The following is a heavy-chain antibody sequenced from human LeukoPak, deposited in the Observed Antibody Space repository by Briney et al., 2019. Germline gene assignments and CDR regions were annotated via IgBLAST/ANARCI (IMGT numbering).Heavy chain of an antibody. Sequence: GSSVKVSCKASGGTFSSYAISWVRQAPGQGLEWMGGIIPIFGTANYAQKFQGRVTITADESTSTAYMELSRLRSEDTAVYYCARDALGCSGGSCYSSWFDPWGQGTLVTVSS. CDR3: ARDALGCSGGSCYSSWFDP. J-gene: IGHJ5*02. V-gene: IGHV1-69*01. D-gene: IGHD2-15*01. CDR1: GGTFSSYA. CDR2: IIPIFGTA.